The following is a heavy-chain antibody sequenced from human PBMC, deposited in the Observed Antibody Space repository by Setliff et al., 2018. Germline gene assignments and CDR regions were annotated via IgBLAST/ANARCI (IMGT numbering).Heavy chain of an antibody. CDR2: IILIFDRT. J-gene: IGHJ1*01. Sequence: SVKVSCKASGYTFTGYYMHWVRQAPGQGLEWMGGIILIFDRTKYAQKFQGRVTITADKSTSTAYMELSSLKSEDTAVYYCAGAAGSLTSDEYFHHWGQGTLVT. CDR3: AGAAGSLTSDEYFHH. V-gene: IGHV1-69*06. D-gene: IGHD6-25*01. CDR1: GYTFTGYY.